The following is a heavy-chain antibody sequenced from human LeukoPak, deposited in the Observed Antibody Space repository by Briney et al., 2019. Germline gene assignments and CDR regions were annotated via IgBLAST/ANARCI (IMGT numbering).Heavy chain of an antibody. CDR1: GYSISSGYY. CDR2: IYHSGST. J-gene: IGHJ5*02. D-gene: IGHD3-10*01. Sequence: SETLSLTCTVSGYSISSGYYWGWIRQPPGKGLEWIGSIYHSGSTYYNPSLKSRVTISVDTSKNQFSLKLSSVTAADTAVYYCARAMYYYGSGSYPKNWFDPWGQGTLVTVSS. CDR3: ARAMYYYGSGSYPKNWFDP. V-gene: IGHV4-38-2*02.